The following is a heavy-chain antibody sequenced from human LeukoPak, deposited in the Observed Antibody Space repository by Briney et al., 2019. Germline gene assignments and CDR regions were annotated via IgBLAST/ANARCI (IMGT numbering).Heavy chain of an antibody. CDR2: INSDGSST. CDR3: ARGYPYDAFDI. V-gene: IGHV3-74*01. Sequence: PGGSLGLSCAASGFTFSSYWMHWVRQAPGKGLVWVSRINSDGSSTSYADSVKGRFTISRDNAKNTLYLQMNSLRAEDTAVYYCARGYPYDAFDIWGQGTMVTVSS. J-gene: IGHJ3*02. CDR1: GFTFSSYW. D-gene: IGHD1-1*01.